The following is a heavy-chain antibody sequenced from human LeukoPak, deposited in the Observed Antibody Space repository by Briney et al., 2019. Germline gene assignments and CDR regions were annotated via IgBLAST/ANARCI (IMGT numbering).Heavy chain of an antibody. CDR3: AKEIRPNDC. CDR2: ISIGGDTT. Sequence: GGSLRLPCAASGFTFSSHGMRWVRQAPGRGLEWVSSISIGGDTTYSDSVKGRFTISRDNSKNTLYLQLDSLRAEDTAIYYCAKEIRPNDCWGQGTLVTVSS. V-gene: IGHV3-23*01. D-gene: IGHD4-17*01. J-gene: IGHJ4*02. CDR1: GFTFSSHG.